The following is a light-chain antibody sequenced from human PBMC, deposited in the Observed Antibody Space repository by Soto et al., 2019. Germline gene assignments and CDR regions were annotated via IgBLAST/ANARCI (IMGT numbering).Light chain of an antibody. V-gene: IGKV1-39*01. Sequence: DLQMTQSPSSLSVSVGDRVTITCRASQSINIYLNWYQQKPGKAPNLLISASFNLQSGVPSRFSGSGSGTDFTLAISSLQPEDFATYYCQQSYITPYTFGQGTKLEIK. CDR1: QSINIY. CDR3: QQSYITPYT. CDR2: ASF. J-gene: IGKJ2*01.